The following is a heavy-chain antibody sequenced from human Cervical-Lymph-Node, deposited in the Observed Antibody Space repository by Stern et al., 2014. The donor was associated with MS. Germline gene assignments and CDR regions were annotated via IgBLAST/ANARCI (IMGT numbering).Heavy chain of an antibody. V-gene: IGHV4-38-2*02. CDR2: MYHSGST. CDR1: GYSISSGYY. CDR3: ARSRSSGYPYFFDL. Sequence: QVQLVESGPGLVEPWETLSLSCSVSGYSISSGYYWGWIRQPPGKGLEWIGSMYHSGSTYYSPSLKSRVSISFDTSKNQFSLKVNSVNAADTAVYFCARSRSSGYPYFFDLWGQGILVTVSS. J-gene: IGHJ4*02. D-gene: IGHD6-13*01.